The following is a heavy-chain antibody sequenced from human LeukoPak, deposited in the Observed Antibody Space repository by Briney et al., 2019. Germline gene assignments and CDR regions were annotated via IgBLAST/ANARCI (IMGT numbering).Heavy chain of an antibody. Sequence: PGGSLRLSCAASGFTLSSYAMSWVRQAPGKGLEWVSAISGSGGSTYYADSVKGRFTISRDNSKNTLYLQMNSLRAEDTAVYYCARILWFRGRTFDYWGQGTLVTVSS. CDR1: GFTLSSYA. CDR2: ISGSGGST. V-gene: IGHV3-23*01. D-gene: IGHD3-10*01. CDR3: ARILWFRGRTFDY. J-gene: IGHJ4*02.